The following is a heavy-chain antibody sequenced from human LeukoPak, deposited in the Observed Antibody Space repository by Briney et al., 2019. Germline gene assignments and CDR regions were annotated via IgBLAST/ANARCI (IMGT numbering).Heavy chain of an antibody. CDR2: VYNSGST. Sequence: SETLSPTCAVSGYSIRGDDYWGCIRRSPRKGRQWIGSVYNSGSTNNNPTLKSRVTISVDTSKNRFSLMLNSVSAAATAVYYCARNRSVTTTPGFDHWGQGTLVTVSS. CDR1: GYSIRGDDY. D-gene: IGHD4-17*01. CDR3: ARNRSVTTTPGFDH. V-gene: IGHV4-38-2*01. J-gene: IGHJ4*02.